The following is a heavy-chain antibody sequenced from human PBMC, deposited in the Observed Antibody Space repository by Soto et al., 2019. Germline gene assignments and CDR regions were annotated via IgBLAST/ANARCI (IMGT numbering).Heavy chain of an antibody. Sequence: SVKVSCTASGFTFTSSAVQWVRQARGQRLEWIGWFVVGSGNTNYAQKFQERVTITRDMSTSTAYMELSSLRSEDTAVYYCAAGRPQGELLNYYYGMDVWGQ. V-gene: IGHV1-58*01. D-gene: IGHD1-26*01. CDR1: GFTFTSSA. CDR3: AAGRPQGELLNYYYGMDV. CDR2: FVVGSGNT. J-gene: IGHJ6*02.